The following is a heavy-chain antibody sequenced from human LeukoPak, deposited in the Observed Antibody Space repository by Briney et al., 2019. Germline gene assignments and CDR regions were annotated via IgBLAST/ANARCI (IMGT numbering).Heavy chain of an antibody. CDR3: AGQSSGWYDLPFDY. J-gene: IGHJ4*02. D-gene: IGHD6-19*01. CDR1: GFTFSSYA. Sequence: GGSLRLSCAASGFTFSSYAMSWVRQAPGKGLEWVSAISGSGGSTYYADSVKGRFTISRDNSKNTLYLQMNSLRAEDTAVYYCAGQSSGWYDLPFDYWGQGTLVTVSS. CDR2: ISGSGGST. V-gene: IGHV3-23*01.